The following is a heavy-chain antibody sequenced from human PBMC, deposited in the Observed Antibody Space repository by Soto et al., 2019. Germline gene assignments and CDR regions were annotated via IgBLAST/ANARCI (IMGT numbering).Heavy chain of an antibody. CDR3: AQLMPGYYYASGSGEY. CDR2: INHDGRT. V-gene: IGHV4-34*01. D-gene: IGHD3-10*01. Sequence: QVQLQQWGAGLLKPSETLSLTCAVNGVSFSGYYWSWIRQPPGKGLEWIGEINHDGRTNYNPSLKSRVTISVDTSKNQFSLKLSSVTAADTAVYYCAQLMPGYYYASGSGEYWGQGTLVTVSS. J-gene: IGHJ4*02. CDR1: GVSFSGYY.